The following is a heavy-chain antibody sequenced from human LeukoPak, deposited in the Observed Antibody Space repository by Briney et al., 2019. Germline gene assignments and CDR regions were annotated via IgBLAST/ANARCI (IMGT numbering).Heavy chain of an antibody. CDR2: IKQDGSGK. D-gene: IGHD3-10*01. Sequence: GGSLRLSCAASGFTFSSYWMSWVRQAPGKGLEWVANIKQDGSGKYYVDSVKGRFTISRDNAKNSLYLQMNSLRAEDTAVYYCAREGFMDYFDYWGQGTLVTVSS. CDR3: AREGFMDYFDY. J-gene: IGHJ4*02. CDR1: GFTFSSYW. V-gene: IGHV3-7*01.